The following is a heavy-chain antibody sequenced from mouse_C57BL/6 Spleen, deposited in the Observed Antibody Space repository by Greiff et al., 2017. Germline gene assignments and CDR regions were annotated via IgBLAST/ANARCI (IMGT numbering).Heavy chain of an antibody. Sequence: QVQLQQPGAELVRPGSSVKLSCKASGYTFTSYWMDWVKQRPGQGLEWIGNIYPSDSETHYNQKFKDKATLTVDKSSSTAYMQLSSLTSEDSAVYYCARRESPYYGSSYNYAMDDWGQGTSVTVSS. J-gene: IGHJ4*01. CDR3: ARRESPYYGSSYNYAMDD. CDR2: IYPSDSET. CDR1: GYTFTSYW. V-gene: IGHV1-61*01. D-gene: IGHD1-1*01.